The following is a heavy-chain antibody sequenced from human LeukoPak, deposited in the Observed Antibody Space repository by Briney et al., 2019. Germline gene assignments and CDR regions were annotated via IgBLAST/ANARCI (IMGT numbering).Heavy chain of an antibody. J-gene: IGHJ4*02. V-gene: IGHV4-34*01. D-gene: IGHD5-12*01. CDR3: ARGMATTLMYYFDY. Sequence: SEALSLTCAVYGGSFSGYYWSWIRQPPGKGLEWFGEINHSGSTNYNPSLKSRVTISVDTSKNQFSLKLSSVTAADTAVYYCARGMATTLMYYFDYWGQGTLVTVSS. CDR2: INHSGST. CDR1: GGSFSGYY.